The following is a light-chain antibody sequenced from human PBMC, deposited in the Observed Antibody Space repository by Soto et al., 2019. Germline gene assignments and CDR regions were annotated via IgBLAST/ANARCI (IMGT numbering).Light chain of an antibody. J-gene: IGKJ1*01. Sequence: EIVLTQSPGTLSLSPGERATLSCRASQSVSSSYLAWDQQKPGQAPRLLIYGASSSATGIPDRFSGSGSGTDFTLTISRLEPEDFAVYYCQQYGSSPWTFGQGTKVEIK. CDR2: GAS. CDR3: QQYGSSPWT. CDR1: QSVSSSY. V-gene: IGKV3-20*01.